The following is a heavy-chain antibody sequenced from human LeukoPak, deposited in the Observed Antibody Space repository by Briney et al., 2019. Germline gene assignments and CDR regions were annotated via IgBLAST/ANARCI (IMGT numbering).Heavy chain of an antibody. J-gene: IGHJ4*02. CDR2: ISAYNGNT. V-gene: IGHV1-18*01. CDR1: GYSFTSFG. D-gene: IGHD1-26*01. Sequence: VASVKVSCKASGYSFTSFGISWVRQAPGQGLQWMGWISAYNGNTNYAQNLQGRVTLTTDTSTSTAYMELRSLRSDDTAMYYCARSVQLGPPYYFDYWGQGTLVTASS. CDR3: ARSVQLGPPYYFDY.